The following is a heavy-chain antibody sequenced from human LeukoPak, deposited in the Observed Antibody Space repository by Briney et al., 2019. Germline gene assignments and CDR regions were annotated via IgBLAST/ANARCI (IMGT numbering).Heavy chain of an antibody. J-gene: IGHJ4*02. Sequence: GGSLRLSCAASGFTFSNYWMSRVRQAPGKGLEWVANIKQDGSEKYYVDSVKGRFTISRDNAKNSLYLQMNSLRVEDTAVYYCARGNCSSTSCYLFDYWGQGTLVTVSS. CDR1: GFTFSNYW. D-gene: IGHD2-2*01. CDR2: IKQDGSEK. CDR3: ARGNCSSTSCYLFDY. V-gene: IGHV3-7*01.